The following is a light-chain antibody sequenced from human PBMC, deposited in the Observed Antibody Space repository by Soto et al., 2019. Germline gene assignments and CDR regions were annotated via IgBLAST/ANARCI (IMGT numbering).Light chain of an antibody. CDR1: SSNIGNNG. J-gene: IGLJ1*01. Sequence: QSVLTQPPSVSEAPRQRVTISCSGSSSNIGNNGVNWYQQLPGKAPKLLLYYDDLKPSGVSDRFSGSKSGTSASLAISGLQSEDEADYYCATWDDSLNAYVFGIGTKLTVL. CDR3: ATWDDSLNAYV. V-gene: IGLV1-36*01. CDR2: YDD.